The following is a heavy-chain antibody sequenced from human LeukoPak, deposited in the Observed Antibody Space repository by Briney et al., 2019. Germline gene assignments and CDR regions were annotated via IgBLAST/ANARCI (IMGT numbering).Heavy chain of an antibody. D-gene: IGHD4-23*01. CDR3: ARERVRWYPQPYYFDY. CDR2: INHSGST. J-gene: IGHJ4*02. CDR1: GGSFSGYY. V-gene: IGHV4-34*01. Sequence: SETLSLTCAVYGGSFSGYYWSWIRQPPGKGLEWIGEINHSGSTNYNPSLKSRVTISVDTSRYKCSLWLRSAPAADTAVYYCARERVRWYPQPYYFDYWGQGTLVTVSS.